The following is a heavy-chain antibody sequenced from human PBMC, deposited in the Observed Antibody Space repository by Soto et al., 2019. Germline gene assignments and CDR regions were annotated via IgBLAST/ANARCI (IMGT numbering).Heavy chain of an antibody. D-gene: IGHD6-13*01. Sequence: PGGSLRLSCAASGFTFSTYGMHWVRQAPGKGLEWVALIWYDGSNKYYADSVKGRFTISRDNSKNTLYLQMNSLRAEDTAVYYCARDRSSSWSFDYWGQGTLVTVSS. CDR3: ARDRSSSWSFDY. CDR2: IWYDGSNK. J-gene: IGHJ4*02. V-gene: IGHV3-30*02. CDR1: GFTFSTYG.